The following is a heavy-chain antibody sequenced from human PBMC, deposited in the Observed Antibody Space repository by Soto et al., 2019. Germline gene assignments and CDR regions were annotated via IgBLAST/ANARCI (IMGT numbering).Heavy chain of an antibody. D-gene: IGHD6-13*01. CDR1: GGSFSGYY. Sequence: PSETLSLTCAVYGGSFSGYYWSWIRQPPGKGLEWIGEINHSGSTNYNPSLKSRVTISVDTSKNQFSLKLSSVTAADTAVYYCARGPGYSSSWSESSGWYGDSAIHDYWGQGTLVTVSS. V-gene: IGHV4-34*01. CDR3: ARGPGYSSSWSESSGWYGDSAIHDY. CDR2: INHSGST. J-gene: IGHJ4*02.